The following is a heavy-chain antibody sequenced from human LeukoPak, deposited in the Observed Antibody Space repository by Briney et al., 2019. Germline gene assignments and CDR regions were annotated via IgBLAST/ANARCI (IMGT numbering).Heavy chain of an antibody. CDR2: INHSGST. V-gene: IGHV4-34*01. D-gene: IGHD3-22*01. CDR3: ARGYPNYYDSSGYYNEFDY. J-gene: IGHJ4*02. Sequence: SETLSLTCAVYGGSFSGYYWSWIRQPPGKGLEWIGEINHSGSTNYNPSLKSRVTISVDTSKNQSSLKLSSVTAADTAVYYCARGYPNYYDSSGYYNEFDYWGQGTLVTVSS. CDR1: GGSFSGYY.